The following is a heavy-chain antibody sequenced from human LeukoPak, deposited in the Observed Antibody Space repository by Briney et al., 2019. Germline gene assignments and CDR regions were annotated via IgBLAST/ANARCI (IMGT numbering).Heavy chain of an antibody. D-gene: IGHD3-16*01. CDR1: GYSFTSCW. J-gene: IGHJ4*02. V-gene: IGHV5-51*01. Sequence: GESLKISCKGSGYSFTSCWIGRVRQMPGKGLEWMGIIYPGDSETRYSPSFQGQATISADKSISTAYLQWSSLKASDTAMYYCTARGYYFDYWVQGTLVTVSS. CDR2: IYPGDSET. CDR3: TARGYYFDY.